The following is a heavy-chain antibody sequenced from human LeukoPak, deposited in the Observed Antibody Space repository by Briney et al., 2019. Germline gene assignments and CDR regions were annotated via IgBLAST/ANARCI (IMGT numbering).Heavy chain of an antibody. Sequence: SVKVSCKASGGTFSSYAISWVRQAPGQGLEWMGRIIPIFGTANYAQKFQGRVTITADESTSTAYMELSSLRSEDTAVYYCATSPYITMIVVGPFDYWGQGTLVTVSS. J-gene: IGHJ4*02. D-gene: IGHD3-22*01. CDR3: ATSPYITMIVVGPFDY. CDR1: GGTFSSYA. V-gene: IGHV1-69*15. CDR2: IIPIFGTA.